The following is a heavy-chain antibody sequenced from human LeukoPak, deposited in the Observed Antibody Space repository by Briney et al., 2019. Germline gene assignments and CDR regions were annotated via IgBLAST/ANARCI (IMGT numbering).Heavy chain of an antibody. CDR2: IIPIFGTA. V-gene: IGHV1-69*05. D-gene: IGHD6-6*01. CDR1: GGTFSSYA. J-gene: IGHJ5*02. CDR3: ARDSLIDSSSSSSFWFDP. Sequence: SVKVSFKASGGTFSSYAISWVRQAPGQGLEWMGGIIPIFGTANYAQKFQGRVTITTDESTSTAYMELSSLRSEDTAVYYCARDSLIDSSSSSSFWFDPWGQGTLVTVSS.